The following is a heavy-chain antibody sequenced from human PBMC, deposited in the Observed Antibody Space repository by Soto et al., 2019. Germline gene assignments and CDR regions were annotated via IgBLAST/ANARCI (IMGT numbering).Heavy chain of an antibody. D-gene: IGHD2-15*01. Sequence: ASVKVSCKASGGTFSSYTISWVRQAPGQGLEWMGRIIPILGIANYAQKFQGRVTITADKSTSTAYMELSSLRSEDTAVYYCARDWEYCSGGSCHRQFDYWGQGTLVTVSS. CDR2: IIPILGIA. J-gene: IGHJ4*02. CDR1: GGTFSSYT. V-gene: IGHV1-69*04. CDR3: ARDWEYCSGGSCHRQFDY.